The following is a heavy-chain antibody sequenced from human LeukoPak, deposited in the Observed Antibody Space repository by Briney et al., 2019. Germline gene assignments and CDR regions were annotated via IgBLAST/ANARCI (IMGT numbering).Heavy chain of an antibody. CDR1: SGSINNYY. CDR3: ARYCGGDCNSSAFDF. V-gene: IGHV4-59*01. Sequence: SETLSLTCTVSSGSINNYYWSWIRQPPGKRLEWIGYIYYSGSTNCNPSLRGRVTMSVDTSKNQFSLKLSSMTAADTAVYYCARYCGGDCNSSAFDFWGQGTMVTVSS. J-gene: IGHJ3*01. CDR2: IYYSGST. D-gene: IGHD2-21*02.